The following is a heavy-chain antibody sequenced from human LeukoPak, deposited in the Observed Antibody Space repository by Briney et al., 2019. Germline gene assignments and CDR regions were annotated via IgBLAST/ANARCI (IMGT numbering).Heavy chain of an antibody. CDR3: ARGHCSSTSCYEFFDY. CDR2: INPSGGST. V-gene: IGHV1-46*01. Sequence: GASVKVSCKASGYTFTGYYMHWVRQAPGQGLEWMGIINPSGGSTSYAQKFQGRVTMTRDTSTSTVYMELSSLRSEDTAVYYCARGHCSSTSCYEFFDYWGQGTLVTVSS. D-gene: IGHD2-2*01. CDR1: GYTFTGYY. J-gene: IGHJ4*02.